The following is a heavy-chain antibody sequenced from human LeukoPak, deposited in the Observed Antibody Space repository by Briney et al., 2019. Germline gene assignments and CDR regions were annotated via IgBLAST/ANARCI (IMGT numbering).Heavy chain of an antibody. CDR2: ISGSGGST. CDR3: SKYTGPGGVAGTPD. Sequence: GGSLRLSCAASGFTFSSYAMSWVRQAPGKGLEWVSAISGSGGSTYYADSVKGRFTISRDNSKNTLYLQMNSLRAEDTAVYYCSKYTGPGGVAGTPDWGQGTLVTVSS. CDR1: GFTFSSYA. D-gene: IGHD6-19*01. V-gene: IGHV3-23*01. J-gene: IGHJ4*02.